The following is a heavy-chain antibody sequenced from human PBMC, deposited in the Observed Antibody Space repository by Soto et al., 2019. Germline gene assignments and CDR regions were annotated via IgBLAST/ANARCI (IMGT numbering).Heavy chain of an antibody. CDR2: IYYSGST. J-gene: IGHJ6*02. CDR3: ARDQRAANYYYYGMDV. V-gene: IGHV4-59*01. Sequence: LSLTCTVSGGSISSYYWSWIRQPPGKGLEWIGYIYYSGSTNYNPSLKSRVTISVDTSKNQFSLKLSSVTAADTAVYYCARDQRAANYYYYGMDVWGQGTTVTVSS. CDR1: GGSISSYY. D-gene: IGHD2-15*01.